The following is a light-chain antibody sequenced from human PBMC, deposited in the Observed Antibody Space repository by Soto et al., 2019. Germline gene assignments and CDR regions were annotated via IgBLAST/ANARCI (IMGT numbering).Light chain of an antibody. CDR2: GVT. CDR3: SSFTSSTTPHVV. V-gene: IGLV2-14*01. Sequence: QAASVSGFPGQSITISCTGTDSDVGGYDYVSWYQQHPGKAPKLMIYGVTNRPSGVSSRFSGSKSGNTASLTISGLQADDEANYYCSSFTSSTTPHVVFGGGTQLTVL. J-gene: IGLJ2*01. CDR1: DSDVGGYDY.